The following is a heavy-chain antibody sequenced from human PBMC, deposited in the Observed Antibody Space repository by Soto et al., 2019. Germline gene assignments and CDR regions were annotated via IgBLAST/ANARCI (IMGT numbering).Heavy chain of an antibody. Sequence: AESLTLSCAASGFTFSSYDMHWVRQATGKGLEWVSAIGTAGDPYYPGSVKGRFTISRENAKNSLYLQLNTLSAGDTAVYYCARSYSSGWPFGIGGMDVWGQGTTVTVTS. CDR3: ARSYSSGWPFGIGGMDV. CDR1: GFTFSSYD. J-gene: IGHJ6*02. V-gene: IGHV3-13*05. D-gene: IGHD6-19*01. CDR2: IGTAGDP.